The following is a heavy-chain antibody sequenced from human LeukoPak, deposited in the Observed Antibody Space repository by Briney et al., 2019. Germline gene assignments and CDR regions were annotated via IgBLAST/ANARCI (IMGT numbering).Heavy chain of an antibody. CDR3: ASIRFYYSWGLNCFDP. CDR1: VGSIRSYY. D-gene: IGHD3-10*01. Sequence: SETLSLTCIVSVGSIRSYYWSWIRQPPGKGLEWIGFIYYSGSTIYNPSLKSRVTIPVNTSKNQFSLKLTTVTAADEAVYYCASIRFYYSWGLNCFDPWGQGTLVTVSS. J-gene: IGHJ5*02. V-gene: IGHV4-59*01. CDR2: IYYSGST.